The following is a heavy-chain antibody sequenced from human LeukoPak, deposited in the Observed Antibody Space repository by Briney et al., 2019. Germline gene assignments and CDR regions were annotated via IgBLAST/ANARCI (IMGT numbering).Heavy chain of an antibody. CDR1: GRCINSYY. Sequence: SDTLSLTCTLSGRCINSYYWSWLRPPPGMGLAWIGYISDSGSNNYNPSLKSRATISVDTSKNQFSLKVSSVTAADTAVYYCTILPSSGQTYFDYWGQGTLVTVSS. V-gene: IGHV4-59*08. D-gene: IGHD6-19*01. J-gene: IGHJ4*02. CDR2: ISDSGSN. CDR3: TILPSSGQTYFDY.